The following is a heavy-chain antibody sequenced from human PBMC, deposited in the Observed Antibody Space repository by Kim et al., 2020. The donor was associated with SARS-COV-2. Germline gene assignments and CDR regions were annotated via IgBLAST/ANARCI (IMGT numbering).Heavy chain of an antibody. V-gene: IGHV3-23*01. Sequence: GDTYYGDSGKGRFTISRDDSRNTLDLQMNGLRAEDTATYYCAKSAYGSFDNWGQGTLVTVSS. CDR2: GDT. J-gene: IGHJ4*02. CDR3: AKSAYGSFDN. D-gene: IGHD3-16*01.